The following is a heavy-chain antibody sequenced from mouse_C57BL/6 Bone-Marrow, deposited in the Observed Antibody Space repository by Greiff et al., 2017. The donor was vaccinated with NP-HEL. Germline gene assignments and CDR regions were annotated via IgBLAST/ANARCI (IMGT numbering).Heavy chain of an antibody. CDR1: GFTFSSYA. V-gene: IGHV5-9-1*02. CDR3: TSIYYDYSLAY. Sequence: DVMLVESGEGLVKPGGSLKLSCAASGFTFSSYAMSWVRQTPEKRLEWVAYISSGGDYIYYADTVKGRFTISRDNARNTLYLQMSSLKSEDTAMYYCTSIYYDYSLAYWGQGTLVTVSA. CDR2: ISSGGDYI. J-gene: IGHJ3*01. D-gene: IGHD2-4*01.